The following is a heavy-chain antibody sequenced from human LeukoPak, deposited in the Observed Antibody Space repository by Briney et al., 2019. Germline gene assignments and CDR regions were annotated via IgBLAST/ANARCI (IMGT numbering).Heavy chain of an antibody. CDR1: GFTFSSYA. D-gene: IGHD6-13*01. CDR3: AKHWRGTWYSAYYFDS. Sequence: GGSLRLSCAASGFTFSSYAMSWVRQAPGKGLEWVSAISGSGGSTYYADSVKGRFTISGDNSKNTLYLQLNSLRAEDTAVYYCAKHWRGTWYSAYYFDSWGQGTLVSVSS. V-gene: IGHV3-23*01. CDR2: ISGSGGST. J-gene: IGHJ4*02.